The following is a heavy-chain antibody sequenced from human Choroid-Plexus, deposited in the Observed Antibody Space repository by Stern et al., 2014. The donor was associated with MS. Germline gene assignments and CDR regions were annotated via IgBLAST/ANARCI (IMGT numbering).Heavy chain of an antibody. D-gene: IGHD2/OR15-2a*01. V-gene: IGHV3-30*18. Sequence: QVQLVQSGGGVVQPGRPLRLSCVASGFTFGRCAMHWVRQAPGKGLEWVASLSYDRSNKYYADSVKGRFTIPRDNSQNTLYMQMSSLRPEDTAVYYCAKDRQYLTYFFDHWGQGSLVTVSS. CDR2: LSYDRSNK. J-gene: IGHJ5*02. CDR3: AKDRQYLTYFFDH. CDR1: GFTFGRCA.